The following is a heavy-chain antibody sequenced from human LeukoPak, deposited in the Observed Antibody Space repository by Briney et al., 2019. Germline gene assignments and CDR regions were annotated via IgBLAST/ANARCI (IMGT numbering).Heavy chain of an antibody. V-gene: IGHV1-2*02. Sequence: ASVKVSCKASGYTFTVYYIHWLRQAPGQGLEWMGWINPNSGGTNFAQKFQGRVTMTRDTSISTAYMELSRLTSDDTAVYYCARGSGSHDVDYWGQGTLVTVSS. CDR1: GYTFTVYY. CDR3: ARGSGSHDVDY. J-gene: IGHJ4*02. D-gene: IGHD1-26*01. CDR2: INPNSGGT.